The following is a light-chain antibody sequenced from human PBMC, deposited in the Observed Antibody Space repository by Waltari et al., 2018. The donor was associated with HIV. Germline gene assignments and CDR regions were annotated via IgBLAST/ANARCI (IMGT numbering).Light chain of an antibody. Sequence: QSALTQPASVSGSPGQSITISCTGTSSDVGGYNYVSWYQQHPGNAPKLMMYDVSNRPSAVSNRFAGSKSGNTASLTISGLQAEDEADYYCSSYTSSSTVVFGGGTKLTVL. CDR3: SSYTSSSTVV. CDR1: SSDVGGYNY. V-gene: IGLV2-14*01. J-gene: IGLJ2*01. CDR2: DVS.